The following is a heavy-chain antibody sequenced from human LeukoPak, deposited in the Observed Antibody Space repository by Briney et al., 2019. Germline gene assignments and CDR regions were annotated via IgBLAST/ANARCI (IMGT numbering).Heavy chain of an antibody. CDR2: INHSGST. CDR3: ARGGSRYCSGGSCYRNWFDP. Sequence: LSCAASGFTYRSYSMNWLRQAPGTGLERIGEINHSGSTNYNPSLKSRVTISVDTSKNQFSLKLSSVTAEDTAVYYWARGGSRYCSGGSCYRNWFDPWGQGTLVTVSS. J-gene: IGHJ5*02. D-gene: IGHD2-15*01. V-gene: IGHV4-34*01. CDR1: GFTYRSYS.